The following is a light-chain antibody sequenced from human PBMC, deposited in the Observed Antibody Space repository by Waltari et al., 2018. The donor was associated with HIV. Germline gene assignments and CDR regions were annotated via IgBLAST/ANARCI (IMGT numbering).Light chain of an antibody. V-gene: IGLV2-11*01. CDR2: DVD. CDR1: TSSLRDTNF. Sequence: SALTQPRSVSGSPGRSVSISCTGATSSLRDTNFVSWYQQHAGRAPRFVIVDVDQRPSYVPCRFPSSKSGDTASLTSSGLQPDDEALYFCSAFVASSSWVFGGGTQL. J-gene: IGLJ3*02. CDR3: SAFVASSSWV.